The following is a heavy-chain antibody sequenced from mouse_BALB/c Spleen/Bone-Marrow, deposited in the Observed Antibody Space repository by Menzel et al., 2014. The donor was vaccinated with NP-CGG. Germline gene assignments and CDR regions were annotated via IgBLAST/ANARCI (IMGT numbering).Heavy chain of an antibody. D-gene: IGHD3-1*01. Sequence: DVHLVESGGGLVQPGGSLRLSCATSGFTFTDYYMSWVRQPPGKALVWLGFIRNKANGYTTEYSASVKGRFTISRDNSQSILYLQMNTLRAEDSATYYCARDSSGYVRFAYWGQGTLVTVSA. V-gene: IGHV7-3*02. CDR2: IRNKANGYTT. CDR3: ARDSSGYVRFAY. CDR1: GFTFTDYY. J-gene: IGHJ3*01.